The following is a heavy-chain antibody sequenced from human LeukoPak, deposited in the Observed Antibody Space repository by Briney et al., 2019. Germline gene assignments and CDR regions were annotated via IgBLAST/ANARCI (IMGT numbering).Heavy chain of an antibody. J-gene: IGHJ4*02. CDR3: ARFLSDDSSGYYFDY. CDR2: ISSSSSTI. CDR1: GFTFSSHS. V-gene: IGHV3-48*04. Sequence: GGFLRLSCAASGFTFSSHSMNWVRQAPGKGLEWVSYISSSSSTIYYADSVKGRFTISRDNAKNSLYLQMNSLRAEDTAVYYCARFLSDDSSGYYFDYWGQGTLVTVSS. D-gene: IGHD3-22*01.